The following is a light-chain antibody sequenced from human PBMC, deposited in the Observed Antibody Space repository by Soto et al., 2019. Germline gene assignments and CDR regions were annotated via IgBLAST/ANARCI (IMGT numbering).Light chain of an antibody. CDR2: DVS. Sequence: QSALTQPASVSGSPGQWITISCTGTSSDVGGYNYVSWYQQHPGKAPKFIIYDVSYRPSGVSTRFSGTKSGNTASLTISGLQADDEADYYCCSYTSTNTLGVFGGGTKVTVL. J-gene: IGLJ3*02. V-gene: IGLV2-14*03. CDR3: CSYTSTNTLGV. CDR1: SSDVGGYNY.